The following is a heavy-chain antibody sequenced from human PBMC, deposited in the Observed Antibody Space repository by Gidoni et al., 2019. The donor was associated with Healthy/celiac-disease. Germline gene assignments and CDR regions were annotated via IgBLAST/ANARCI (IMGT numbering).Heavy chain of an antibody. V-gene: IGHV4-34*01. CDR2: INHSGST. Sequence: QVQLQQWGAGLLKLSETLSLTCAVYGGSFRGYYWSWSRQPPGKGLEWIGEINHSGSTNYNPALKSRVTISVDTSKNQFALKLSSVTAADTAVYYCVHSSGWYQDAFDIWGQGTMVTVSA. J-gene: IGHJ3*02. D-gene: IGHD6-19*01. CDR3: VHSSGWYQDAFDI. CDR1: GGSFRGYY.